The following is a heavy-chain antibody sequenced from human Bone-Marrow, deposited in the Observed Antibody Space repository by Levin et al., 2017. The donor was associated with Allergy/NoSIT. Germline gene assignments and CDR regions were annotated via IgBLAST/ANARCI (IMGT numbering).Heavy chain of an antibody. D-gene: IGHD5-12*01. V-gene: IGHV4-34*01. CDR1: GGSFSGYY. CDR3: ASQYSGYDRGALYWYFDL. J-gene: IGHJ2*01. Sequence: SQTLSLTCAVYGGSFSGYYWSWIRQPPGKGLEWIGEINHSGSTNYNPSLKSRVTISVDTSKNQFSLKLSSVTAADTAVYYCASQYSGYDRGALYWYFDLWGRGTLVTVSS. CDR2: INHSGST.